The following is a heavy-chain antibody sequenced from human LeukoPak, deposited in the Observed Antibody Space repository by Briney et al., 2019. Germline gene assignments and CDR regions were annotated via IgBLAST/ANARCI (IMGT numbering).Heavy chain of an antibody. Sequence: GASVKVSCKASGYTFTSYYMHWVRQAPGQGLEWMGWINPNSGGTNYAQKFQGRVTMTRDTSISTAYMELSRLRSDDTAVYYCARERYYDSSGPIDYWGQGTLVTVSS. CDR3: ARERYYDSSGPIDY. J-gene: IGHJ4*02. CDR2: INPNSGGT. CDR1: GYTFTSYY. D-gene: IGHD3-22*01. V-gene: IGHV1-2*02.